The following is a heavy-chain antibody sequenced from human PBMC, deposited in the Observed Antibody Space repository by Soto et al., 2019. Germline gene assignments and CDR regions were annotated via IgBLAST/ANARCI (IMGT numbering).Heavy chain of an antibody. D-gene: IGHD6-19*01. CDR2: ISGSGGST. CDR1: GFTFGNCA. V-gene: IGHV3-23*01. Sequence: PGGSLRLSCAASGFTFGNCAMSWVRQAPGKGLEWILGISGSGGSTYYADSVKGRFTISRDNSKNTVYLQMNSLRADDTAVYYCAKGKTSGWYYFDFWGQGTLVTVSS. J-gene: IGHJ4*02. CDR3: AKGKTSGWYYFDF.